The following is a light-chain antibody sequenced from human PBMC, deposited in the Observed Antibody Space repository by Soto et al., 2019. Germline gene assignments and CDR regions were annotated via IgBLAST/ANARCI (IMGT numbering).Light chain of an antibody. CDR2: DVS. Sequence: QSALTQPASVSGSPGQSITISCTGTSSDVGRYNYVSWYQQHPGKAPKLMIHDVSNRPSGVSDRFSGSKSGNTASLTISGLQADDEADYYCSSYTNSSSLYAFGTGTKVTVL. J-gene: IGLJ1*01. CDR1: SSDVGRYNY. V-gene: IGLV2-14*01. CDR3: SSYTNSSSLYA.